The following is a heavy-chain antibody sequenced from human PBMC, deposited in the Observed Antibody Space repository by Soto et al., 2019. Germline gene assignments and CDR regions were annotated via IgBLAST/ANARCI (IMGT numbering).Heavy chain of an antibody. D-gene: IGHD6-19*01. V-gene: IGHV1-2*02. CDR2: INPNSGGT. CDR1: GYTFTSYG. J-gene: IGHJ5*02. CDR3: ARESKKVIAVAGNWFDP. Sequence: ASVKVSCKASGYTFTSYGIHWVHQAPGKRLEWMGWINPNSGGTNYAQKFQGRVTMTRDTSISTAYMELSRLRSDDTAVYYCARESKKVIAVAGNWFDPWGQGTLVTVS.